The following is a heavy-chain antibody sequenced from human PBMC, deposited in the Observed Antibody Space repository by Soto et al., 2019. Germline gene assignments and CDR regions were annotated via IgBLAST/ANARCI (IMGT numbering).Heavy chain of an antibody. J-gene: IGHJ4*02. CDR2: INPNGGYT. Sequence: ASVKVSCKTSGYDFFKYNMHWVRQAPGQGLEWMGVINPNGGYTRHAQKFQGRVIMTRDASSKIVYMELSGLTSEDTAMYYCTRADSDVVILPDVRPLFDLWGQGALVTVSS. V-gene: IGHV1-46*01. CDR3: TRADSDVVILPDVRPLFDL. CDR1: GYDFFKYN. D-gene: IGHD2-21*02.